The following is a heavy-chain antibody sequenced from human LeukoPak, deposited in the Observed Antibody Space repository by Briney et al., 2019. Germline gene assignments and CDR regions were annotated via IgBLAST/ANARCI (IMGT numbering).Heavy chain of an antibody. CDR2: ISPTGDST. J-gene: IGHJ6*03. V-gene: IGHV3-23*01. CDR1: GLTLSRYA. CDR3: VRKFYFYMDV. Sequence: PGGSLRLSCGASGLTLSRYAVNWVRQAPGRGLEWVSYISPTGDSTLNAEPVKGRFSVSRDNSKNMVYLRMDGLRAEDTATYFCVRKFYFYMDVWGKGTTVTVSS.